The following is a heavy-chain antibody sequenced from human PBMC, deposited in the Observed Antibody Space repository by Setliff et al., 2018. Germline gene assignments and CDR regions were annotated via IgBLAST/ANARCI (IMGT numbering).Heavy chain of an antibody. D-gene: IGHD2-8*01. CDR3: ARGHCTTISCFLDH. V-gene: IGHV3-9*01. J-gene: IGHJ4*02. CDR2: IRAGSDNI. Sequence: PGGSLRLSCAASGFIFDDYAMHWVRQAPGKGLEWVSGIRAGSDNIAYAGSVKGRFTISRDNAKNSLYLQLDSLRPDDTAFYYCARGHCTTISCFLDHWGQGIMVTVSS. CDR1: GFIFDDYA.